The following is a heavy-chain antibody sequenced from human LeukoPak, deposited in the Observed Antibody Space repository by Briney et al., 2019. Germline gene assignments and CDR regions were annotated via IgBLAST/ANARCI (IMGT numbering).Heavy chain of an antibody. V-gene: IGHV4-34*01. CDR2: INHSGST. Sequence: PSETLSLTCAVYGGSFSGYYWSWIRQPPGKGLEWIGEINHSGSTNYNPSLKSRVTISVDTSKNQFSLKLSSVTAADTAVYYCARCGEPRRSYDFDYWGQGTLVTVSS. J-gene: IGHJ4*02. CDR1: GGSFSGYY. CDR3: ARCGEPRRSYDFDY. D-gene: IGHD3-10*01.